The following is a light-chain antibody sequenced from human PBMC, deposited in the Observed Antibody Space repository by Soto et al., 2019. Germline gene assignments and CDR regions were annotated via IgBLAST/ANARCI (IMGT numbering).Light chain of an antibody. CDR1: SSDVGGYNY. V-gene: IGLV2-8*01. Sequence: QSVLTQPPSASGSPGQSVTISCTGTSSDVGGYNYVSWYQQHPGKAPKVMIYEVNKRPSGVPDRFSGSKSGNTASLTNSGLQAEDEADYYCKSYTGISNWVFGGGTKVTVL. J-gene: IGLJ3*02. CDR2: EVN. CDR3: KSYTGISNWV.